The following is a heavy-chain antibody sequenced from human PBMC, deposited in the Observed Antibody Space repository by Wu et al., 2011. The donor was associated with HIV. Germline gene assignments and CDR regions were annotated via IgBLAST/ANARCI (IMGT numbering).Heavy chain of an antibody. J-gene: IGHJ6*03. D-gene: IGHD2-2*01. V-gene: IGHV1-69*18. CDR2: IIPIFGTT. CDR3: ASTDCSSTSCYGHYYYYYMDV. Sequence: QVQLVQSGAEVKKPGASVKVSCKASGYTFTGYYMHWVRQAPGQGLEWMGRIIPIFGTTNYAQKFQGRLTITADESTSKAHMELSTLGSEDTAIYYCASTDCSSTSCYGHYYYYYMDVWGKGTTVTVSS. CDR1: GYTFTGYY.